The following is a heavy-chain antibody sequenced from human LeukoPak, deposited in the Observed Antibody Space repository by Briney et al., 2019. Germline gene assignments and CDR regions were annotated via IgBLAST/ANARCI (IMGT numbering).Heavy chain of an antibody. CDR1: GFTFSRFW. V-gene: IGHV3-7*01. Sequence: GGPLRLSCVASGFTFSRFWMTWVRQAPGGGLEWVANINPDGSKKTYVDSVKGRFTISRDNAKNSLYLQMSSLRAEDTAVYYCATAPAAADSSWGQGTLVAVSS. CDR2: INPDGSKK. CDR3: ATAPAAADSS. J-gene: IGHJ5*02. D-gene: IGHD6-13*01.